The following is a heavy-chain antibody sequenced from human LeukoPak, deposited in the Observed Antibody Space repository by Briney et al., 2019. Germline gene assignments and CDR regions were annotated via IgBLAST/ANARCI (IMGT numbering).Heavy chain of an antibody. CDR3: ARGAPPREGVGATNFDY. J-gene: IGHJ4*02. CDR1: GGSISSYY. V-gene: IGHV4-34*01. Sequence: SETLSLTCTVSGGSISSYYWSWIRQPPGKGLEWIGEINHSGSTNYNPSLKSRLTISVDTSKNQFSLKLSSVTAADTAVYYCARGAPPREGVGATNFDYWGQGTLVTVSS. CDR2: INHSGST. D-gene: IGHD1-26*01.